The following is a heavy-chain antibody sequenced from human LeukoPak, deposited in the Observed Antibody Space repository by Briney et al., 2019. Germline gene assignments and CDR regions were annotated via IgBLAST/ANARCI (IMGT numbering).Heavy chain of an antibody. J-gene: IGHJ4*02. Sequence: GGSLRLSCAASGFTFSSYGMHWVRQAPGKGLEWVAVISYDGSNKYYADSVKGRFTISRDNSKNTLYLQMNSLRAEDTAVYYCVKDRIAAARGFDYWGQGTLVTVSS. V-gene: IGHV3-30*18. CDR3: VKDRIAAARGFDY. CDR2: ISYDGSNK. D-gene: IGHD6-13*01. CDR1: GFTFSSYG.